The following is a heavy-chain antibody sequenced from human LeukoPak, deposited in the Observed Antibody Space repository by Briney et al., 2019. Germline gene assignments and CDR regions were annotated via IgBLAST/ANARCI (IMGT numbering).Heavy chain of an antibody. CDR2: ISDYNGNT. J-gene: IGHJ4*02. CDR3: AREYSYGTPWDY. CDR1: GYTFTSYG. D-gene: IGHD5-18*01. Sequence: ASVKVSCNASGYTFTSYGISWGRQAPGQGLEGMGWISDYNGNTNYAQKLQGRVTMTTDKSKSTAYMELRSLRSDDTAVYYCAREYSYGTPWDYWGQGTLVNVSS. V-gene: IGHV1-18*01.